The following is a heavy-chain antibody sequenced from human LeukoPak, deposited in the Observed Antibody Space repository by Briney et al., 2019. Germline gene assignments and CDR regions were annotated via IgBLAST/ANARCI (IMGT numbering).Heavy chain of an antibody. CDR2: IYYSGST. CDR3: ARAGGFFSPFGY. V-gene: IGHV4-31*03. D-gene: IGHD3-3*01. Sequence: SSETLSLTCTVSGGSISSGGYYWSWIRQHPGKGLEWIGYIYYSGSTYYNPSLKSRVTISVDTSENQFSLKLSSVAAADTAVYYCARAGGFFSPFGYWGQGTLVTVSS. CDR1: GGSISSGGYY. J-gene: IGHJ4*02.